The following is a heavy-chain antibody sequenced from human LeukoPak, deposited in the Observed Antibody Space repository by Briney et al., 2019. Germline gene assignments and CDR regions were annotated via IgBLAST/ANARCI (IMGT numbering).Heavy chain of an antibody. J-gene: IGHJ4*02. CDR1: GYTFSSYE. CDR2: MNPNSGNT. Sequence: ASVKVSCKASGYTFSSYEINWVRQATGQGLEWMGWMNPNSGNTGYAPKFQGRVTMTRNTSINTAYMELSSLRSEDTAVYYCARGRGKYSSLDYWGQGTLVTVSS. CDR3: ARGRGKYSSLDY. D-gene: IGHD5-18*01. V-gene: IGHV1-8*01.